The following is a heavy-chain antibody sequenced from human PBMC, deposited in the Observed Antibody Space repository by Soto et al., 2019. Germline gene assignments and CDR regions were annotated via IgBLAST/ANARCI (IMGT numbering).Heavy chain of an antibody. CDR1: SGSISSSNW. Sequence: PSETLSLSCAVSSGSISSSNWWSWVRQPPGKGLEWIGEIYHSGSTNYNPSLKSRVTISVDKSKNQFSLKLSSVTAADTAVYYCARVECSSTSCYGDWYFDLWGRGTLVTVSS. CDR3: ARVECSSTSCYGDWYFDL. V-gene: IGHV4-4*02. D-gene: IGHD2-2*01. J-gene: IGHJ2*01. CDR2: IYHSGST.